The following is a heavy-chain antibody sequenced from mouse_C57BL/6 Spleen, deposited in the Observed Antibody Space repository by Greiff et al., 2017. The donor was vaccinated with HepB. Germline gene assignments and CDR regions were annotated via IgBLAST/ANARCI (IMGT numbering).Heavy chain of an antibody. Sequence: EVQWVESGGGLVQPGGSLKLSCAASGFTFSDYYMYWVRQTPEKRLEWVAYISNGGGSTYYPDTVKGRFTISRDNAKNTLYLQMSRLKSEDTAMYYCARNNYYDYDGAWFAYWGQGTLVTVSA. CDR2: ISNGGGST. V-gene: IGHV5-12*01. CDR1: GFTFSDYY. J-gene: IGHJ3*01. CDR3: ARNNYYDYDGAWFAY. D-gene: IGHD2-4*01.